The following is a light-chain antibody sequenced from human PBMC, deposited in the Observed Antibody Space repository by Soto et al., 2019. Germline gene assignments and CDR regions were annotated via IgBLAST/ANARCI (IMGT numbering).Light chain of an antibody. V-gene: IGKV4-1*01. J-gene: IGKJ3*01. Sequence: DIVMTQSPDSLAVSLGERATINCKSSQSVLYSSNNKNYLAWYQQKPGQPPKLLINWASIRESGVPDRFSGGGSGTDFTLTISSLQAEDVAVYYCQQYYSTPLTFGPGTKVDIK. CDR2: WAS. CDR3: QQYYSTPLT. CDR1: QSVLYSSNNKNY.